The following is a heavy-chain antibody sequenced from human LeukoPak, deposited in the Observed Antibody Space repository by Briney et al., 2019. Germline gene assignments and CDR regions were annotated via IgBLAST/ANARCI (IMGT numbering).Heavy chain of an antibody. CDR3: ARDEPSKDYSNYYGMDV. CDR1: GFTVSNNY. V-gene: IGHV3-53*01. CDR2: IYSGGST. Sequence: PGGSLRLSCAASGFTVSNNYMSWVRQAPGKGLEWVSVIYSGGSTYYADSVKGRFTICRDKSKNTLYLQMNSLRAEDAAVYYCARDEPSKDYSNYYGMDVWGQGTTVTVSS. J-gene: IGHJ6*02. D-gene: IGHD4-11*01.